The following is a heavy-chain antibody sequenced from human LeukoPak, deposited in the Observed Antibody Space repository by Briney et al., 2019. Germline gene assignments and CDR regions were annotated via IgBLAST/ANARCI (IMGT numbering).Heavy chain of an antibody. V-gene: IGHV3-48*01. CDR2: ISSSSRTI. CDR3: ARDRGWDFDY. D-gene: IGHD3-10*01. Sequence: GLSLRLSCAPSGFTFSSYIMNWVRQAPPRGGEGVSYISSSSRTIYYADSVKSRFTISRDNAKNPLYLQMNTLSAEDTAVYYCARDRGWDFDYWGQGTLVTVSS. CDR1: GFTFSSYI. J-gene: IGHJ4*02.